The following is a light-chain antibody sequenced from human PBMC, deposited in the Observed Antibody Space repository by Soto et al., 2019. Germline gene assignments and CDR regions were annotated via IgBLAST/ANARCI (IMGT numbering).Light chain of an antibody. CDR1: QDISNY. Sequence: DIQMTQSPSSLSASVGDRVTITCQASQDISNYLNWYQQKPWQAPKLLIYDASNLETGVPSRFSGSGSGTDFTFTISFLQPEEMATYYCQQYDNLFTFGPGTKVDIK. CDR2: DAS. J-gene: IGKJ3*01. V-gene: IGKV1-33*01. CDR3: QQYDNLFT.